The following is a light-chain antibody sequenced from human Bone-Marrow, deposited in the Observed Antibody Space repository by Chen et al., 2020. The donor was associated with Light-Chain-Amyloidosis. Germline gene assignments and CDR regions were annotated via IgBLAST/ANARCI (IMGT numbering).Light chain of an antibody. CDR3: SSYTITNTLV. J-gene: IGLJ1*01. CDR1: SSDVGGDNH. CDR2: EVT. Sequence: QSALTQPASVSGSPGQSITISCTGTSSDVGGDNHVSWYQQHPDKAPKLMSYEVTNRPSWVPGRFSGSKTDNTASLTISVLQTEDEADYFCSSYTITNTLVFGSGTRVTVL. V-gene: IGLV2-14*01.